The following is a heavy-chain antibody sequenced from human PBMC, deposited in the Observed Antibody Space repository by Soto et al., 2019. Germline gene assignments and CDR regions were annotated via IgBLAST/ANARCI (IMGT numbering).Heavy chain of an antibody. V-gene: IGHV4-34*01. CDR2: INHSGST. D-gene: IGHD3-10*01. J-gene: IGHJ6*02. CDR3: ARLRGHYGMDV. CDR1: GGSFSGYY. Sequence: SETLSLTCAVYGGSFSGYYWSWIRQPPGKGLEWIGEINHSGSTNYNPSLKSRVTISVDTSKNQFSLKLSSVTAADTAVYYCARLRGHYGMDVWGQGTTVTVS.